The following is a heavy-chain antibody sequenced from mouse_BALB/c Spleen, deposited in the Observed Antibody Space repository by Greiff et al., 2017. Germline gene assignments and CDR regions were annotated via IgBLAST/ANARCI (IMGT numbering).Heavy chain of an antibody. CDR1: GYAFSSYW. V-gene: IGHV14-1*02. D-gene: IGHD2-4*01. CDR3: AREGNYDYDSLDY. J-gene: IGHJ2*01. CDR2: IDPANGNT. Sequence: VQLQQSGAELVRPGSSVKISCKASGYAFSSYWMNWVKQRPGQGLEWIGRIDPANGNTKYDPKFQGKATITADTSSNTAYLQLSSLTSEDTAVYYCAREGNYDYDSLDYWGQGTTLTVSS.